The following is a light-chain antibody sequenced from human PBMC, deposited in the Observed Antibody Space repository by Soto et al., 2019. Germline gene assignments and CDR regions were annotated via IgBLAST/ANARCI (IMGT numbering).Light chain of an antibody. CDR3: QQYDSYSPLT. V-gene: IGKV1-5*03. CDR1: QSISTW. CDR2: KAS. J-gene: IGKJ4*01. Sequence: DIQMTQSPSTLSASVGDRVTITCRASQSISTWLAWYQQKPGKAPNLLIYKASSLESGVPSRLSGSGSGTEFTLTISSLQPDDIATYYCQQYDSYSPLTFGGGTKVDIK.